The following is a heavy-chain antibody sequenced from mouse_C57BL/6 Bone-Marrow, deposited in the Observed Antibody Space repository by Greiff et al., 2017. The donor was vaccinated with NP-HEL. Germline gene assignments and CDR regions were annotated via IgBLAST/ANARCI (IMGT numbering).Heavy chain of an antibody. D-gene: IGHD1-1*01. J-gene: IGHJ1*03. Sequence: VQLQQSGAELVRPGASVTLSCKASGYTFTDYEMHWVKPTPVHGLEWIGAIDPETGGTAYNQKFKGKAILTADKSSSTAYMELRSLTSEDSAVYYCTRDGSRYFDVWGTGTTVTVSS. V-gene: IGHV1-15*01. CDR3: TRDGSRYFDV. CDR2: IDPETGGT. CDR1: GYTFTDYE.